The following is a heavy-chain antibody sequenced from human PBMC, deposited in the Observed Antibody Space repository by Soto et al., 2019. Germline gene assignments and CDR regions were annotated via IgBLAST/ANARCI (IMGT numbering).Heavy chain of an antibody. J-gene: IGHJ4*02. CDR2: IIPIFGTA. CDR3: ARSPHYSNYGSDY. CDR1: GGTFSSYA. Sequence: GASVKVSCKASGGTFSSYAISWVRQAPGQGLEWMGGIIPIFGTANYAQKFQGRVTITADESTSTAYMELSSLRSEDTAVYYCARSPHYSNYGSDYWGQGTLVTVSS. V-gene: IGHV1-69*13. D-gene: IGHD4-4*01.